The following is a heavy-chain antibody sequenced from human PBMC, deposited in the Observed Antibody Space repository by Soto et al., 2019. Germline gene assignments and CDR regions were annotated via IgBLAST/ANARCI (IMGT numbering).Heavy chain of an antibody. CDR1: GYSFSFFW. J-gene: IGHJ3*02. CDR2: MYPDDSDI. Sequence: GESLKISCKASGYSFSFFWIGWVRQMPGKGLEWMAIMYPDDSDIRYSPSFEAHVTISADKSTSTAFLQWSSLKASDTAMYYCATAYVYDFENSNYYRDAFDIWGQGTLVTVSS. D-gene: IGHD3-22*01. V-gene: IGHV5-51*01. CDR3: ATAYVYDFENSNYYRDAFDI.